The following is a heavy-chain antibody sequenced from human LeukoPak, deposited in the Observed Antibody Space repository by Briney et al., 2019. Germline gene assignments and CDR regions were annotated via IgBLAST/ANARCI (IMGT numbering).Heavy chain of an antibody. D-gene: IGHD3-10*01. V-gene: IGHV3-23*01. Sequence: PGGSLRLSCAASGFTFSSYAMSWVRQAPGKGLEWVSAISGSGGSTYYADSVKGRFTISRDNSKNTLYLQMNGLRAEDTAVYSCAKPRVRGVSLGAFDIWGQGTMVTVSS. CDR3: AKPRVRGVSLGAFDI. CDR2: ISGSGGST. CDR1: GFTFSSYA. J-gene: IGHJ3*02.